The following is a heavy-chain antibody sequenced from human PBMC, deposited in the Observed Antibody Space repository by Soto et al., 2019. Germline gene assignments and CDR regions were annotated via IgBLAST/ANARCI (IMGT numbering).Heavy chain of an antibody. D-gene: IGHD3-10*01. CDR2: ISGSGEIT. V-gene: IGHV3-64*02. CDR3: AKRGSGLALDY. CDR1: GFTFSDHA. Sequence: PGGSPRLSCAASGFTFSDHAMHWVGQAPGKGLEYVAAISGSGEITSYAESVKGRFTISRDNSRNTLYLQMGSLRTEDSAVYYCAKRGSGLALDYWGQGTLVTVSS. J-gene: IGHJ4*01.